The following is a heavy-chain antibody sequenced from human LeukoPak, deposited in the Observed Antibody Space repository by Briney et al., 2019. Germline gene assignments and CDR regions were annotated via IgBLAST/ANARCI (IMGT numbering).Heavy chain of an antibody. V-gene: IGHV4-34*01. J-gene: IGHJ5*02. CDR1: GWSFNDYY. CDR2: TNARGDT. CDR3: ARGQVPAARGYNWFDP. Sequence: SETLSLTCAVYGWSFNDYYWNWIRQPPGKGLEWIGETNARGDTNFNPSLKSRVTISVDTSKSQFSLRLTSMIAADTAVYCCARGQVPAARGYNWFDPWGQGTLVTVSS. D-gene: IGHD2-2*01.